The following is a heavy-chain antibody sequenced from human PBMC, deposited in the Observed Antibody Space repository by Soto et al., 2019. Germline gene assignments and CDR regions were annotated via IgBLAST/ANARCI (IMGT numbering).Heavy chain of an antibody. Sequence: QVQLVQCGAEVKKPGASVNASCKASGYTFTSYYIHWVRQAPGQGLEWMGIFNPTGDTASYAQKLQGRVTMTRDTSTGTAYMELGSLRSEDTAVYYCARGGRIVDTGIGYYYYHAMDVWGQGTTVTVS. V-gene: IGHV1-46*01. CDR2: FNPTGDTA. CDR3: ARGGRIVDTGIGYYYYHAMDV. D-gene: IGHD5-18*01. CDR1: GYTFTSYY. J-gene: IGHJ6*02.